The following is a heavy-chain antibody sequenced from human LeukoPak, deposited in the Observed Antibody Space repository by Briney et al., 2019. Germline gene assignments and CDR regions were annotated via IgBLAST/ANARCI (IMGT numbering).Heavy chain of an antibody. CDR2: INQGGST. V-gene: IGHV4-34*01. CDR1: GGSFSGYY. D-gene: IGHD6-6*01. CDR3: ARPPRSYSSSSRYYYYYMDI. Sequence: SETLSLTCAVYGGSFSGYYWSWIRHPPGKGRGWIGEINQGGSTNYNPSLKTRVTISVDTSKNQFSLKLSSVTAADTAVYYCARPPRSYSSSSRYYYYYMDIWGKGTTVTVSS. J-gene: IGHJ6*03.